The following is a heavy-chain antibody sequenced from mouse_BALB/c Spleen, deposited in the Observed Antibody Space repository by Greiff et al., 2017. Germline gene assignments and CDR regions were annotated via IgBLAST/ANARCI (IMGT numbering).Heavy chain of an antibody. V-gene: IGHV1-9*01. CDR2: ILPGSGST. D-gene: IGHD2-3*01. CDR1: GYTFSSYW. Sequence: VKVVESGAELMKPGASVKISCKATGYTFSSYWLEWVKQRPGHGLEWIGEILPGSGSTNYNEKFKGKATFTADTSSNTAYMQLSSLTSEDSAVYYCARRWLLRDFDYWGQGTTLTVSS. CDR3: ARRWLLRDFDY. J-gene: IGHJ2*01.